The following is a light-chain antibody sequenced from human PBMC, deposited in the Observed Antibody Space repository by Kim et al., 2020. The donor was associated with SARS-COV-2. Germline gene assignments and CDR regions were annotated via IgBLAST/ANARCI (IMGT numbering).Light chain of an antibody. J-gene: IGKJ4*01. Sequence: ERATINCKSSQIVLSVNKNFLVWFQQKPGQPPKLLIYWASTRQSGVPDRFSGSGSGTDFTLTISSLQAEDVAVYYCQQYYGAPLTFGGGTKVDIK. V-gene: IGKV4-1*01. CDR1: QIVLSVNKNF. CDR2: WAS. CDR3: QQYYGAPLT.